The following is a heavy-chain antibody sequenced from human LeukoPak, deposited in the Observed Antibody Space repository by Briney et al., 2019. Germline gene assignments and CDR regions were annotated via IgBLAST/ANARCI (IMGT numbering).Heavy chain of an antibody. CDR3: ARDRGHCTSFSCYTSYYDY. Sequence: GGSLRLSCAASGFTFNDYGMHWVRQAPGEGLEWVAFIRYDGSNKYYADSVKGRFTISRDNSKNTLYVQMNSLRAEDTAVYYCARDRGHCTSFSCYTSYYDYWGQGTLVTVSS. J-gene: IGHJ4*02. CDR1: GFTFNDYG. D-gene: IGHD2-2*02. V-gene: IGHV3-30*02. CDR2: IRYDGSNK.